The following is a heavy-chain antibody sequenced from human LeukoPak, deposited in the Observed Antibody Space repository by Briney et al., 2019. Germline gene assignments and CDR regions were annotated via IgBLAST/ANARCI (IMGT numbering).Heavy chain of an antibody. CDR1: GFTFSSYA. V-gene: IGHV3-23*01. CDR2: ISGRGGST. CDR3: AKGRVYDYVWGSYRPDPYYFDY. J-gene: IGHJ4*02. Sequence: SGGSLRLSCAASGFTFSSYAMSGVRQAPGKGREGVSAISGRGGSTYYADSVKGGFTISRDNSKNTLYLQMTSLRAEDTAVYYCAKGRVYDYVWGSYRPDPYYFDYWGQGTLVTVSS. D-gene: IGHD3-16*02.